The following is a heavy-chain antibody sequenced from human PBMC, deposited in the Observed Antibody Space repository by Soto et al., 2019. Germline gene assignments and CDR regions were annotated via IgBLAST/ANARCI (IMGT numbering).Heavy chain of an antibody. CDR1: GFTFSNAW. D-gene: IGHD6-13*01. Sequence: EVQLVESGGGLVQPGGSLRLSCAASGFTFSNAWMSWVRQAPGKGLEWVGRIKSKTDGGTTDYAAPVKGRFTISRDDSKNTLYLQMNRLKTDDTSVYYCTTDRQQLNPDYYYGMDVWGQGTTVTVSS. V-gene: IGHV3-15*01. CDR2: IKSKTDGGTT. J-gene: IGHJ6*02. CDR3: TTDRQQLNPDYYYGMDV.